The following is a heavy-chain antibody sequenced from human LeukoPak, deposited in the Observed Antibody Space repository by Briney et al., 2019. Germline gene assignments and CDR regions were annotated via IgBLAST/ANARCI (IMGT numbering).Heavy chain of an antibody. V-gene: IGHV1-69*04. J-gene: IGHJ6*02. CDR3: ARVESGYTHYYGMDV. Sequence: GASVKVSCKASGGTFSSYAISWVRHAPGQGLEWMGMIIPILGIANHAQKFQGRVTITADKSTSTAYMELSSLRSEDTAVYYCARVESGYTHYYGMDVWGQGTTVTVSS. CDR1: GGTFSSYA. D-gene: IGHD3-3*01. CDR2: IIPILGIA.